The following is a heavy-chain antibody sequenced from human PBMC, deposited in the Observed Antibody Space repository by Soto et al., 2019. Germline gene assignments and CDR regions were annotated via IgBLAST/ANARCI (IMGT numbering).Heavy chain of an antibody. V-gene: IGHV4-59*01. CDR2: IYYSGST. CDR3: ARGHLWLEN. CDR1: GVSISGFY. J-gene: IGHJ4*02. D-gene: IGHD3-3*01. Sequence: SETLSLTCAVSGVSISGFYWSWIRQPPGKGLEYIGYIYYSGSTYYNPSLKSRVTVSLDSSKNQFSLKLASVTAADTAIYYCARGHLWLENWGQGTQVTVS.